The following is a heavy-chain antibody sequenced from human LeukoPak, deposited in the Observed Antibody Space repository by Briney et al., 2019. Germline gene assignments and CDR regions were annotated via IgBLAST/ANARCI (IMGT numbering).Heavy chain of an antibody. CDR3: AKDYYDILTGYYIYYYYYMDV. J-gene: IGHJ6*03. Sequence: GGSLRLSCAASGFTFSDYYMHWVRQAPGKGLEWVSYISSGGSTIYYADSVKGRFTITRDNSKNTLYLQMNSLRAEDTAVYYCAKDYYDILTGYYIYYYYYMDVWGKGTTVTISS. CDR2: ISSGGSTI. CDR1: GFTFSDYY. D-gene: IGHD3-9*01. V-gene: IGHV3-11*04.